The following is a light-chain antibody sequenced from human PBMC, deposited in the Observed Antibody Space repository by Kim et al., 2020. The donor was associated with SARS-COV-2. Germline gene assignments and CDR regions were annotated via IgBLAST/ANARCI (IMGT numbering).Light chain of an antibody. CDR2: DGS. CDR1: SSKVGGYNY. Sequence: GQSITNFCTGSSSKVGGYNYVAWYRPLPGKAPRLMIYDGSKRPSGISNRFSGSKSGNTASLTISGLQAEDEADYYCSSYTSSGAWVFGGGTKLTVL. J-gene: IGLJ3*02. V-gene: IGLV2-14*03. CDR3: SSYTSSGAWV.